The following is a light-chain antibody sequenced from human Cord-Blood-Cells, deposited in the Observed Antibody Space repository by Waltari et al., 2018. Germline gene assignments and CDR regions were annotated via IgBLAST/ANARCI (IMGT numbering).Light chain of an antibody. V-gene: IGLV2-23*01. Sequence: QSALTQPASVSGSPGQSITISCTGTSSDVGCYNLVSWYQQHPGKAPKLMIYEGSKRPSGVSNRFSGSKSGNTASLTISGLQAEDEADYYCCSYAGSRVFGGGTKLTAL. CDR2: EGS. CDR3: CSYAGSRV. CDR1: SSDVGCYNL. J-gene: IGLJ3*02.